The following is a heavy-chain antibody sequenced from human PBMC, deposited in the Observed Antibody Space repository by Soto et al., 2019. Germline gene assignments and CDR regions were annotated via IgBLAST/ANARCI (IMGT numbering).Heavy chain of an antibody. CDR1: GYTFTSYG. Sequence: ASVKVSCKASGYTFTSYGISWVRQAPGQGLEWKGWISAYNGNTNYAQKLQGRVTMTTDTSTSTAYMELRSLRSDDTAVYYCARDPDPGYCSSTSCKRFDYWGQGTLVTVSS. CDR3: ARDPDPGYCSSTSCKRFDY. D-gene: IGHD2-2*01. V-gene: IGHV1-18*01. J-gene: IGHJ4*02. CDR2: ISAYNGNT.